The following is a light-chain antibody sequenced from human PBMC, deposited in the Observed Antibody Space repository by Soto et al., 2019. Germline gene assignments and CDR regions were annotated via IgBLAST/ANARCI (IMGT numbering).Light chain of an antibody. V-gene: IGKV1-6*01. CDR1: QGIRND. J-gene: IGKJ1*01. CDR3: LQDYSYPWT. Sequence: ASPLTLSPASLSASVCDRVTSTCRANQGIRNDLGWYQQKPGKAPKLLIYAASSLQSGVPSRFSGSASGTDFTLTISSLQPEDFATYYCLQDYSYPWTFGQGTKVDIK. CDR2: AAS.